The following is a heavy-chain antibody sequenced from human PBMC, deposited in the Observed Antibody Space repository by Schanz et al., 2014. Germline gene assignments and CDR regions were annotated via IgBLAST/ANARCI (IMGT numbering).Heavy chain of an antibody. J-gene: IGHJ3*01. CDR2: IGQGGDT. CDR1: GFTFSSYD. V-gene: IGHV3-13*01. D-gene: IGHD3-10*01. Sequence: EEHLVEAGGGLEQPGGSLRLSCVASGFTFSSYDMHWVRRAAGKGLEWVSGIGQGGDTYYPGAVKGRFTISRENAKNSLFLQMNNLRAGDTALYYCVRGGNFGRSLSGVDAFHVWGQGAMVIVSS. CDR3: VRGGNFGRSLSGVDAFHV.